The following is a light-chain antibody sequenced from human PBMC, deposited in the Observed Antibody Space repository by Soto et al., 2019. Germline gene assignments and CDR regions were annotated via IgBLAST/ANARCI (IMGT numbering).Light chain of an antibody. CDR1: QAISNY. CDR3: QKYNDVHL. Sequence: DIQMTQSPSSLSASVGDRVTITCRASQAISNYLAWYQHRPGKVPKLLIYAASTLHSGVPSRFSGSGSGTDFTLTISSLQPEDVAAHYCQKYNDVHLFGPGTKVDI. V-gene: IGKV1-27*01. CDR2: AAS. J-gene: IGKJ3*01.